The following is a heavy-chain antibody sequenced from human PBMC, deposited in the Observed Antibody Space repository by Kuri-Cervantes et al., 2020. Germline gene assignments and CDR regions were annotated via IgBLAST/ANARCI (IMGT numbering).Heavy chain of an antibody. Sequence: GESLKISCAASGFTFSNYWMHWVRQAPGKGLVWVSRINIDGSRTSYADFVEGRFTISRDNAKNTLYLQMNSLRAEDTAVYYCATESRGGNWFDPWGQGTLVTVSS. D-gene: IGHD1-26*01. V-gene: IGHV3-74*01. J-gene: IGHJ5*02. CDR2: INIDGSRT. CDR1: GFTFSNYW. CDR3: ATESRGGNWFDP.